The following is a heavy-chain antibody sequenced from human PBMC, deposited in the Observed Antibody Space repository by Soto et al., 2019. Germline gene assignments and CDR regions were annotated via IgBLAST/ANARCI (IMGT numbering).Heavy chain of an antibody. CDR3: STDLGYYGLDV. V-gene: IGHV3-15*01. Sequence: ESGGDLVKPGGSLRLSCAASGFPFSNSWMSWVRQAPGKGLEWVGRIKSKTDGETRDYAGPVKDRFTISRDDSKKTLYLQMNSLKPEITAVYYCSTDLGYYGLDVWGQGTTVTVSS. CDR2: IKSKTDGETR. J-gene: IGHJ6*02. CDR1: GFPFSNSW. D-gene: IGHD2-15*01.